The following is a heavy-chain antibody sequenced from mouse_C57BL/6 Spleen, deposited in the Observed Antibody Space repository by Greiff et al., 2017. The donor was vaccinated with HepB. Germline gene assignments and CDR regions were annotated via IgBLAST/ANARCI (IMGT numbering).Heavy chain of an antibody. CDR1: GFTFSDYY. V-gene: IGHV5-16*01. D-gene: IGHD4-1*01. CDR2: INYDGSST. J-gene: IGHJ2*01. Sequence: DVKLVESEGGLVQPGSSMKLSCTASGFTFSDYYMAWVRQVPEKGLEWVANINYDGSSTYYLDSLKSRFIISRDNAKNILYLQMSSLKSEDTATYYCARDVTGFDYWGQGTTLTVSS. CDR3: ARDVTGFDY.